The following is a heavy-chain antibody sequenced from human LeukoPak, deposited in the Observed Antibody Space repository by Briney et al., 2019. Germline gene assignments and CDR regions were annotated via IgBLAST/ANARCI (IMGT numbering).Heavy chain of an antibody. CDR1: GFTFSSYA. CDR2: ISYDGSNK. Sequence: GGSLRLSCAASGFTFSSYAMHWVRQAPGKGLEWVAVISYDGSNKYYADSVKGRFTISRDNSKNTLYLQVNSLRAEDTAVYYCARGRSWQLGPFDYWGQGTLVTVSS. V-gene: IGHV3-30-3*01. J-gene: IGHJ4*02. D-gene: IGHD6-6*01. CDR3: ARGRSWQLGPFDY.